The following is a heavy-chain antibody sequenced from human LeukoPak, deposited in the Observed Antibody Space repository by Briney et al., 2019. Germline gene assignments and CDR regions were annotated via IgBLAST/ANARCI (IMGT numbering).Heavy chain of an antibody. Sequence: PGGSLRLSCVVSGFTFSDHYMDWVRQAPGKGLEWVGRSRNKANSYTTEYAASVKGRFTISRDDSKNSLYLQMDSLKTEDTAVYYCSRDIYYSSGYYLDFGYWGQGTLVTVSS. CDR2: SRNKANSYTT. CDR3: SRDIYYSSGYYLDFGY. CDR1: GFTFSDHY. J-gene: IGHJ4*02. D-gene: IGHD3-22*01. V-gene: IGHV3-72*01.